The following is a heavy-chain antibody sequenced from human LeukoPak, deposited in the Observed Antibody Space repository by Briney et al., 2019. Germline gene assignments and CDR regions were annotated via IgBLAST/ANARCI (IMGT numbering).Heavy chain of an antibody. J-gene: IGHJ5*02. D-gene: IGHD3-9*01. CDR1: GYTFADYY. CDR2: IYPKGGGT. V-gene: IGHV1-2*02. CDR3: ARVSTSGYRDWLDP. Sequence: ASVKVSCKTSGYTFADYYIHWVRQAPGQGLEWMGWIYPKGGGTNSAQKFQGRVTMTRDTSISTAYMELSRLRFDDTAAYYCARVSTSGYRDWLDPWGQGTLVTVSS.